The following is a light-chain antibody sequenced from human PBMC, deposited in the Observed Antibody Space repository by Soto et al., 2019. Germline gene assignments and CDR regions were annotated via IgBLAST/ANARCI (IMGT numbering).Light chain of an antibody. CDR3: QQSYSTPWP. V-gene: IGKV1-39*01. J-gene: IGKJ1*01. CDR1: QSIISY. Sequence: DIQMTQSPSSLSASVGDRVTITCRASQSIISYLNWYQQKPGKAPKLLIYAASSLQSGVPSRFSGRGSGTDFTLTIGSLQPEIFATNYVQQSYSTPWPLGHGTKVETK. CDR2: AAS.